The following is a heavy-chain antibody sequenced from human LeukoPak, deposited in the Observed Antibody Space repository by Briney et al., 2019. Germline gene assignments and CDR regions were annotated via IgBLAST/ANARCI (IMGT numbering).Heavy chain of an antibody. Sequence: ASVKVSCKASGYTFTSYGISWVRQAPGQGLEWMGWIRAYNGNTNYAQKLQGRVTMTTDTSTSTAYMELRSLRSDDTAVYYCARGRGYCGSTSCQLTDYWGQGTLVTVSS. CDR3: ARGRGYCGSTSCQLTDY. D-gene: IGHD2-2*01. CDR1: GYTFTSYG. CDR2: IRAYNGNT. J-gene: IGHJ4*02. V-gene: IGHV1-18*01.